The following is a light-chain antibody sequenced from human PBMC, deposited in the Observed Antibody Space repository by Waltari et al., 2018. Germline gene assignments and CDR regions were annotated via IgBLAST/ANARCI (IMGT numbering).Light chain of an antibody. V-gene: IGKV3-15*01. CDR3: QQYNNWQIT. CDR1: KRVGYN. Sequence: EVVMTQSPPTPLASPRERVTLPCSASKRVGYNLAWFQQQPGPAPRLLIYGESTRTTDIPDRISGSRSATAFSLTISSLQSEDVANYYCQQYNNWQITFGQGTRLDLK. CDR2: GES. J-gene: IGKJ5*01.